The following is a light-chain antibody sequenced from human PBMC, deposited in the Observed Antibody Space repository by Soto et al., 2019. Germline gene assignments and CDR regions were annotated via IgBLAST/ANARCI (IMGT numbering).Light chain of an antibody. CDR2: AAS. CDR1: QGISSW. V-gene: IGKV1-12*01. Sequence: DIQMTQSPSSVSASVGDRVTITCRASQGISSWLAWYQQKPGKAPKLLIYAASSLQSGVPSRFSGSGSGTDFARTWSSLPREDFAPYYWQLANRFPRTFGQGTKVEIK. CDR3: QLANRFPRT. J-gene: IGKJ1*01.